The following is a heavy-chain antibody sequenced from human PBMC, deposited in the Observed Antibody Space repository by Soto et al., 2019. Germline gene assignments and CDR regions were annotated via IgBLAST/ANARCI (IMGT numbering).Heavy chain of an antibody. CDR2: ISGSGGST. V-gene: IGHV3-23*01. Sequence: PGGSLRLSCAASGFTFSSYAMSWVRQAPGKGLEWVSAISGSGGSTYYADSVKGRFTIARENSKNTLSLQMTSLRAEDTAVYYCAKVMGSTSSTANFDYWGRGTLVTVSS. D-gene: IGHD3-10*01. CDR1: GFTFSSYA. J-gene: IGHJ4*02. CDR3: AKVMGSTSSTANFDY.